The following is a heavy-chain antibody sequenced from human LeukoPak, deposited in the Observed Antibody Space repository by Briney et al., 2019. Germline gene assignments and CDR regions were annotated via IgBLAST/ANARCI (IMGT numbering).Heavy chain of an antibody. Sequence: KAGGSLRLSCAASGFTFSSYSMNWVRQAPGKGLEWVSSIGSRTSYIYHADSVKGRFTISRDNAKNSLYLQMNNLRDVDTAVYYCARDDHYGSGSYHFDYWGQGTRVTVSS. D-gene: IGHD3-10*01. CDR2: IGSRTSYI. V-gene: IGHV3-21*01. CDR1: GFTFSSYS. CDR3: ARDDHYGSGSYHFDY. J-gene: IGHJ4*02.